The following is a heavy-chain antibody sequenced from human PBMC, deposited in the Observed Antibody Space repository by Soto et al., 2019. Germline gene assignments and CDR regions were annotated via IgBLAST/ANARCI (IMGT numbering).Heavy chain of an antibody. CDR2: IYHTGNA. CDR3: ARDFFDSSDYTTNWFDP. V-gene: IGHV4-39*01. J-gene: IGHJ5*02. Sequence: LETLSLTCSVSGDSISNSRFYWAWIRQPPGEGLEWIGGIYHTGNAYYNPSLKSRVTISVDTSKNQFSLKLTSVTAADAALYYCARDFFDSSDYTTNWFDPWGQGTLVTVS. CDR1: GDSISNSRFY. D-gene: IGHD3-22*01.